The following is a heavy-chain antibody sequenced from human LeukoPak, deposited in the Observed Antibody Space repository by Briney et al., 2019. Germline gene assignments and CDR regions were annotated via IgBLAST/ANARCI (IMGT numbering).Heavy chain of an antibody. V-gene: IGHV1-46*01. D-gene: IGHD3-22*01. J-gene: IGHJ4*02. CDR3: ARDPKDDTSGYYYFDY. CDR2: INPSGGST. CDR1: GYTFTSSY. Sequence: ASVKVSCKASGYTFTSSYMHWVRQAPGQGLEWMGIINPSGGSTIYAQKFQGRVTMTRDMSTSTVYMELSSLRFEDTAVYYCARDPKDDTSGYYYFDYWGQGTLVTVSS.